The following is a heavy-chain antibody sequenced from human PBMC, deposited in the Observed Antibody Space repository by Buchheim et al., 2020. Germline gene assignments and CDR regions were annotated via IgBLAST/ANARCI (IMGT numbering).Heavy chain of an antibody. CDR1: GFSFGSYG. CDR3: ASGYYYDSSGFFDY. CDR2: ISYDGSKN. V-gene: IGHV3-30*03. D-gene: IGHD3-22*01. J-gene: IGHJ4*02. Sequence: QEQLVESGGGVVQPGRSLRLSCAASGFSFGSYGMHWVRQAPGKGLEWVAVISYDGSKNYYVDSVKGRFTISRDNSRNTLYLQMNSLRAEDTAVYYCASGYYYDSSGFFDYWGQGTL.